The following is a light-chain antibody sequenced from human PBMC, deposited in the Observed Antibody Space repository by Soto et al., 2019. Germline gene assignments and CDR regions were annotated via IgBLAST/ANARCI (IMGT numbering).Light chain of an antibody. Sequence: EIVLTQSPGTLSLSPGERATLSCRASQSVSSNLAWYQQKPGQAPRLLIYGASTRATGIPARFSGSGSGTEFTLTISSLEPEDFAVYYCQQHSNWPLTFGGGTKVDI. CDR3: QQHSNWPLT. CDR1: QSVSSN. V-gene: IGKV3-11*01. CDR2: GAS. J-gene: IGKJ4*01.